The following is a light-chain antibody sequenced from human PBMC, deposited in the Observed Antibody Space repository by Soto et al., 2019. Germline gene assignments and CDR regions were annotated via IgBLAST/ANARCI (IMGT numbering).Light chain of an antibody. CDR3: CSYACXDTPYD. CDR1: SSDVGSYNL. Sequence: QSVLTQPASVSGSPGQSITISCTGTSSDVGSYNLVSWYQQHPGKAPKLMIYEVSKRPSGVSNRFSGSKSGNTASLTISGLQAEDDANYYCCSYACXDTPYDFLTGTKVPVL. V-gene: IGLV2-23*02. J-gene: IGLJ1*01. CDR2: EVS.